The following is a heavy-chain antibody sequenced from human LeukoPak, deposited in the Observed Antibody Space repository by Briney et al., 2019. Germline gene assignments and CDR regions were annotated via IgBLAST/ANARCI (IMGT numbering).Heavy chain of an antibody. D-gene: IGHD4-17*01. Sequence: SETLSLTCAVYGGSFSGYYWSWIRQPPGKGLEWIGEINHSGSTNYNPSLKSRVTISVDTSKNQFSLKLSSVTAADTAVYYCARGSVTTDYWGQGTLVTVPS. CDR2: INHSGST. V-gene: IGHV4-34*01. CDR3: ARGSVTTDY. J-gene: IGHJ4*02. CDR1: GGSFSGYY.